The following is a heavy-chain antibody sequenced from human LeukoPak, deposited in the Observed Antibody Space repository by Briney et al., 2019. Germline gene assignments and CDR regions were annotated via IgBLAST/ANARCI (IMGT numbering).Heavy chain of an antibody. D-gene: IGHD2-21*02. CDR3: APASALAYCGGDCYLSDAFDI. J-gene: IGHJ3*02. CDR2: INPNSGGT. CDR1: GYTFTGYY. V-gene: IGHV1-2*02. Sequence: ASVKVSCKASGYTFTGYYMHWVRQAPGQGLEWMGWINPNSGGTNYAQKFQGRVTMTRDTSISTAYMELSRLRSDDTAVYYCAPASALAYCGGDCYLSDAFDIWGQGTMDTVS.